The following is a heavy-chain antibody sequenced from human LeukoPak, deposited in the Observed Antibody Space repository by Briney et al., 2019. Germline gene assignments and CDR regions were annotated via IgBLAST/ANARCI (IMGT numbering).Heavy chain of an antibody. V-gene: IGHV4-34*01. CDR3: ARVLPITIFGVVIIRGWFDP. Sequence: SETLSLTCAVYGGSFSGYYWSWIRQPPGKGLEWIGEINHSGSTNYNPSLKSRVTISVDTSKNQFSLKLSPVTAADAAVYYCARVLPITIFGVVIIRGWFDPWGQGTLVTVSS. J-gene: IGHJ5*02. D-gene: IGHD3-3*01. CDR2: INHSGST. CDR1: GGSFSGYY.